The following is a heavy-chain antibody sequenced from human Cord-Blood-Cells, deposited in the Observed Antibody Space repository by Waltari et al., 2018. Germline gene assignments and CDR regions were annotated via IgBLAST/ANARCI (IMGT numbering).Heavy chain of an antibody. V-gene: IGHV1-69*01. Sequence: QVQLEQSGAEVKKPGSSVKVSCKASGGTFSSYAISGVRQAPGQGLEWMGGIIPIFGTANYAQKFQGRVTITADESTSTAYMELSSLRSEDTAVYYCARRSWSGYLHYYYYYYMDVWGKGTTVTVSS. CDR1: GGTFSSYA. D-gene: IGHD3-3*01. J-gene: IGHJ6*03. CDR2: IIPIFGTA. CDR3: ARRSWSGYLHYYYYYYMDV.